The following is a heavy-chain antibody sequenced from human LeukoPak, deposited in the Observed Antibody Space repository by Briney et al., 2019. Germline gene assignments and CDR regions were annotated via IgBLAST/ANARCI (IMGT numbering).Heavy chain of an antibody. CDR2: ISSSGSTI. CDR1: GFTFSSYE. J-gene: IGHJ6*02. Sequence: GGSLRLSCAASGFTFSSYEMNWVRQAPGRGLEWISYISSSGSTIYYADSMKGRFAISRDNAKNSLYLQMNSLRAEDTAVYYCAREGPFMVRDQLFGLDVWGQGTTVTVSS. CDR3: AREGPFMVRDQLFGLDV. D-gene: IGHD3-10*01. V-gene: IGHV3-48*03.